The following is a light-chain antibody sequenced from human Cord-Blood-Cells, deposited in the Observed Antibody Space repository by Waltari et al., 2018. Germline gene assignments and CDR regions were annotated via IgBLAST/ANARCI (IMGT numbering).Light chain of an antibody. CDR1: SLRSYY. V-gene: IGLV3-19*01. Sequence: SSELTQDPAVSVALGQTVRITCQGDSLRSYYAIWYQQKPRQAPVLVIYGKTNRPSGIPDRFSGSSSGNTASLTITGAQAEDEADYYCNSRDSSGNHLVFGGGTKLTVL. CDR3: NSRDSSGNHLV. J-gene: IGLJ2*01. CDR2: GKT.